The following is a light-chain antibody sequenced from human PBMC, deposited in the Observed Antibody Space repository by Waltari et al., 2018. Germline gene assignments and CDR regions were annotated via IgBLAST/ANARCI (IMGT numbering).Light chain of an antibody. CDR1: SSNIGTGYD. CDR3: QSYDSSLSGSV. J-gene: IGLJ2*01. CDR2: GNS. V-gene: IGLV1-40*01. Sequence: QSVLTQPPSVSGAPGQRVTISCTGSSSNIGTGYDVHWYQQLPGTAPKLLIYGNSNGPSGAPDRFSGSKSGSSASLAITGLQAEEEADYSCQSYDSSLSGSVFGGGTKLTVL.